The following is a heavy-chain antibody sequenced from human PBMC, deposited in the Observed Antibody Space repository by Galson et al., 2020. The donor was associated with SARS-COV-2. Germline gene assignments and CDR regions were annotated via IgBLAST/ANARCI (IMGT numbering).Heavy chain of an antibody. D-gene: IGHD4-17*01. CDR1: GFTFSRYA. Sequence: GGSLRLSCAASGFTFSRYAMSWVRQAPGKGLQWVSVIIGSGDNTYYADSVKGRFTISRDNSKNTLYLQMNSLRAEDTAVYHCAKKGGNVDYLNPFDYWGQGTLVTVPS. CDR2: IIGSGDNT. J-gene: IGHJ4*02. V-gene: IGHV3-23*01. CDR3: AKKGGNVDYLNPFDY.